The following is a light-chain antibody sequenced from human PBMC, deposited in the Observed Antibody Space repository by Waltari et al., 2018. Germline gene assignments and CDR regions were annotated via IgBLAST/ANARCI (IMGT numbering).Light chain of an antibody. V-gene: IGLV3-19*01. CDR2: GKN. J-gene: IGLJ2*01. CDR1: SLRRYY. Sequence: SSELTQDPAVSVALGQTVRITCQGDSLRRYYASWYQQKPGQAPVLVIYGKNTRPSGIPDRFAGSSSGDTASLTITGAQAYDETDYYCNSRDSSGNPVFGGGTKLTVL. CDR3: NSRDSSGNPV.